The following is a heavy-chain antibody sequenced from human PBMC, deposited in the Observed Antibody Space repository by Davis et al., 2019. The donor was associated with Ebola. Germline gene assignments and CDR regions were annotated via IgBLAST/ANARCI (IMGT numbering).Heavy chain of an antibody. D-gene: IGHD2-2*03. Sequence: GESLKISCAASGFTFSSYWMHWVRQAPGKGLVWVSRINSDGSSTSYADSVKGRFTISRDNSKNTLYLQMSSLRAEDTAVYYCVKGGYCSSTSCWGGFDYYYYGMDVWGQGTMVTVSS. J-gene: IGHJ6*02. CDR3: VKGGYCSSTSCWGGFDYYYYGMDV. CDR2: INSDGSST. CDR1: GFTFSSYW. V-gene: IGHV3-74*01.